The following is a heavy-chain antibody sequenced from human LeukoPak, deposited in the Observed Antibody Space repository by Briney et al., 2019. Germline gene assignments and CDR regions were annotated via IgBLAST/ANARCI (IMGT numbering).Heavy chain of an antibody. V-gene: IGHV4-59*08. J-gene: IGHJ4*02. CDR3: ARLHDADRYGADY. CDR2: IYCGGRT. D-gene: IGHD5-18*01. Sequence: RRTSKKELEWCVYIYCGGRTNYNPSLKSRVTISVDTSKNQFSLKLSPVTAADTAVYCGARLHDADRYGADYWGQGTLVTASS.